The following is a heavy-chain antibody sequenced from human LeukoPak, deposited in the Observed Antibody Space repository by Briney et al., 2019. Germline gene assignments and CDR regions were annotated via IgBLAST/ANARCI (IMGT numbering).Heavy chain of an antibody. CDR1: GGSISSYY. D-gene: IGHD4-23*01. J-gene: IGHJ3*02. V-gene: IGHV4-34*01. CDR3: ARSWMTTVVTRHGAFDI. CDR2: INHSGST. Sequence: PSETLSPTCTVSGGSISSYYWSWIRQPPGKGLEWIGEINHSGSTNYNPSLKSRVTISVDTSKNQFSLKLSSVTAADTAVYYCARSWMTTVVTRHGAFDIWGQGTMVTVSS.